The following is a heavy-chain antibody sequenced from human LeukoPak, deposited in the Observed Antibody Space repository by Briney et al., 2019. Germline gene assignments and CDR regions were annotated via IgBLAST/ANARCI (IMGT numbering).Heavy chain of an antibody. D-gene: IGHD5-24*01. CDR2: ISAYNGNT. J-gene: IGHJ6*03. CDR3: ARALVEMATIGEYYYYYMDV. V-gene: IGHV1-18*01. CDR1: GYTFTSYG. Sequence: GASVKVSCKASGYTFTSYGISWVRQAPGQGLEWMGWISAYNGNTNYAQKLQGRVTMTTDTSTSTAYMELRSLRSDDTAVYYCARALVEMATIGEYYYYYMDVWGKGTTVTISS.